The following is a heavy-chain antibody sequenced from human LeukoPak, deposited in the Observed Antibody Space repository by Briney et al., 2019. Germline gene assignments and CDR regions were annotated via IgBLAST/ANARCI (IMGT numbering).Heavy chain of an antibody. CDR1: GFTCSTYV. Sequence: PGGSLRLSCAASGFTCSTYVMSWVRQAPGKGLEWLSLILHNGDSTYYADSVKGRFTISRDNSKNTLYLQMNNLQAEDTAVYYCARLSSFAFDIWGQGTMVTVSS. CDR3: ARLSSFAFDI. V-gene: IGHV3-23*01. CDR2: ILHNGDST. J-gene: IGHJ3*02. D-gene: IGHD3-16*02.